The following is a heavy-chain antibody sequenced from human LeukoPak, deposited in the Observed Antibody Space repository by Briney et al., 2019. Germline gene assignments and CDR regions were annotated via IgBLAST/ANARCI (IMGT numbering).Heavy chain of an antibody. CDR1: GGTFSSYT. Sequence: ASVKVSCKASGGTFSSYTISWVRQAPGQGLEWMGWINPNSGGTNYAQKFQGRVTMTRDTSISTAYMELSRLRSDDTAVYYCARDPVYSSGWYNWFDPWGQGTLVTVSS. D-gene: IGHD6-19*01. J-gene: IGHJ5*02. CDR3: ARDPVYSSGWYNWFDP. CDR2: INPNSGGT. V-gene: IGHV1-2*02.